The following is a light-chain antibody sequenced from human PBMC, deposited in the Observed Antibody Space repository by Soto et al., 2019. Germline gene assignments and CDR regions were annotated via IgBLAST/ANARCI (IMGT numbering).Light chain of an antibody. J-gene: IGKJ1*01. V-gene: IGKV3-20*01. CDR1: QSIRNNY. CDR3: QQYGASRT. CDR2: GVS. Sequence: EVVLTQSPGTLSLSPGERATLSCRASQSIRNNYLAWYQQKPGQTPRLLIYGVSSRATGIPDRFSGSGSGTDFTLTISRLEPEDFAVYYCQQYGASRTFRQGTK.